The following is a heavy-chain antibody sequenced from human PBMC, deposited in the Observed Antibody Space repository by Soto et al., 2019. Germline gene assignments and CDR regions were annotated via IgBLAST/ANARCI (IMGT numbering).Heavy chain of an antibody. CDR2: ISHSSEYI. CDR3: GRVSGGPATVDY. V-gene: IGHV3-21*01. J-gene: IGHJ4*02. CDR1: GFTFSRDS. D-gene: IGHD2-15*01. Sequence: VQLVESGGGLVKPGGSLRLSCAASGFTFSRDSMYWVRQAPGKGLEWVSSISHSSEYIYYADSVKGRFTISRDNPRNTVQLQMYSLRAGDTAVYFCGRVSGGPATVDYWGQGTLVTVSS.